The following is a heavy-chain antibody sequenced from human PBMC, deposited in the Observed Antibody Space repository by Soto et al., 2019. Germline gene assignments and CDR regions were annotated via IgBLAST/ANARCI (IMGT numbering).Heavy chain of an antibody. CDR2: VIPIFGTA. Sequence: QVQLVQSGSGGKRPGSSVRVSCKASGGTFTSYVFSWVRQSPGQGLEWRGGVIPIFGTANYAQRFQGRVTITADESTSTAYMELSSLRSEDTAVYYCARATTGTDNWGQGTLVTVSS. CDR3: ARATTGTDN. V-gene: IGHV1-69*12. D-gene: IGHD1-1*01. CDR1: GGTFTSYV. J-gene: IGHJ4*02.